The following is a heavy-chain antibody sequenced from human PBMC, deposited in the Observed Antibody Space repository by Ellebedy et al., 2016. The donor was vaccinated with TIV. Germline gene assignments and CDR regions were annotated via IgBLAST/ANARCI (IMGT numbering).Heavy chain of an antibody. CDR3: ARVDIRIYYGMDV. Sequence: ASVKVSCKGSGYTFTGYYMHWVRQAPGQGLEWMGIINPSGGSTSYAQKFQGRVTMTRDTSTSTVYMELSSLRSEDTAVYYCARVDIRIYYGMDVWGQGTTVTVSS. V-gene: IGHV1-46*01. CDR2: INPSGGST. J-gene: IGHJ6*02. D-gene: IGHD2-15*01. CDR1: GYTFTGYY.